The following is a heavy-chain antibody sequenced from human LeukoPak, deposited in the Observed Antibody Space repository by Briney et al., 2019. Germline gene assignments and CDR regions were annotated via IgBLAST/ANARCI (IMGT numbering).Heavy chain of an antibody. D-gene: IGHD3-16*01. CDR3: AREGGRENWFDP. CDR1: GYTFTGYY. V-gene: IGHV1-2*02. Sequence: ASVKVSCKASGYTFTGYYMHWVRQAPGQGLEWVGWINPNSGGTNYAQKFQGRVTMTRDTSISTAYMELSRLRSDDTAVYYCAREGGRENWFDPWGQGTLVTVSS. J-gene: IGHJ5*02. CDR2: INPNSGGT.